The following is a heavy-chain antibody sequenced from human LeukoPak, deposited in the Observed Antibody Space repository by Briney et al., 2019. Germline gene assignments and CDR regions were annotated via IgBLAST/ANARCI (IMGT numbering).Heavy chain of an antibody. CDR2: INPNSGGT. CDR1: GYTFTGYY. Sequence: ASVKVSCKASGYTFTGYYMHWVRQAPGQGLEWMGWINPNSGGTNYAQKFQGRVTMTRDTSISTAYMELSRLRSGDTAVYYCARDLEDSSGWYPIDYWGQGTLVTVSS. CDR3: ARDLEDSSGWYPIDY. V-gene: IGHV1-2*02. J-gene: IGHJ4*02. D-gene: IGHD6-19*01.